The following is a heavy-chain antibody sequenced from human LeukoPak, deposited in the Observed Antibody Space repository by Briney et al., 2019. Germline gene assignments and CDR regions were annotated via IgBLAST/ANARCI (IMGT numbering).Heavy chain of an antibody. CDR1: GLTFTDFW. Sequence: GGSLRLSCAASGLTFTDFWMNWVRLAPGRGLEWLANIKPDGNEKYYVDSVKGRFAISGDSAKNEVYLEMNSLRAEDTGVYYCSGRDSSRSPRAYWGQGTLVRVSS. CDR2: IKPDGNEK. CDR3: SGRDSSRSPRAY. J-gene: IGHJ4*02. V-gene: IGHV3-7*01. D-gene: IGHD2-2*01.